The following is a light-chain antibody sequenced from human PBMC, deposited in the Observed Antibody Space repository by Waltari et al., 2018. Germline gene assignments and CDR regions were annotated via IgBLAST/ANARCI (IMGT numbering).Light chain of an antibody. CDR1: QSISNL. CDR2: KAS. Sequence: DIQMTQSPSTLSASVGDRVTITCRASQSISNLLAWYQQKPGKAPTLLIYKASILVSGVSSRFSGTVSGTEFTLTISRLQPGDFATYFCQQYDSYPTFGQGTKLDIK. J-gene: IGKJ2*01. V-gene: IGKV1-5*03. CDR3: QQYDSYPT.